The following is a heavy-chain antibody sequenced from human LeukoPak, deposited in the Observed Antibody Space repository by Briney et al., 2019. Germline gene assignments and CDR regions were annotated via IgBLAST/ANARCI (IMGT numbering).Heavy chain of an antibody. Sequence: GGSLRLSCAASVFTFSSYAMSWVRQAPGKGLEWVSAISGSGGSTYYADSVKGRFTISRDNSKNTLYLQMNSLRAEDTAVYYCAKELRYYGSGSYYNGLDYWGQGTLVTVSS. V-gene: IGHV3-23*01. D-gene: IGHD3-10*01. CDR2: ISGSGGST. J-gene: IGHJ4*02. CDR3: AKELRYYGSGSYYNGLDY. CDR1: VFTFSSYA.